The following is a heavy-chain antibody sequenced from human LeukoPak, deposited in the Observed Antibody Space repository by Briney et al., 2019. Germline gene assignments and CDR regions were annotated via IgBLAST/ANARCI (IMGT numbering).Heavy chain of an antibody. CDR2: INPNSGGT. V-gene: IGHV1-2*02. CDR1: GYTFTGYY. J-gene: IGHJ2*01. CDR3: ARELARSYWYFDL. Sequence: GASVKVSCKASGYTFTGYYMHWVRQAPGQGLEWMGWINPNSGGTNYVQKFQGRVTMTRDTSISTAYMELTRLRSDDTAVYYCARELARSYWYFDLRGRGTLVTVSS. D-gene: IGHD1-1*01.